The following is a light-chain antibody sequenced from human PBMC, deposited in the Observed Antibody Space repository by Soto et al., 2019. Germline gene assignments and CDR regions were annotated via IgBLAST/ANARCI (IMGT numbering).Light chain of an antibody. J-gene: IGKJ3*01. CDR1: QSVSSSF. Sequence: EIVLTQSPGTLSLSPGERATLSCRASQSVSSSFLAWYQQRPGQAPRLLIFGASYRATGIPDRFSGSGSGTDFTLTISRLEPEDFAVYYCQHYGNSPPEYTFGPGTKVDS. CDR3: QHYGNSPPEYT. CDR2: GAS. V-gene: IGKV3-20*01.